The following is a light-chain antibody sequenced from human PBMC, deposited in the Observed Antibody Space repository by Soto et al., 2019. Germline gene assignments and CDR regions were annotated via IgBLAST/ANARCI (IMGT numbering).Light chain of an antibody. Sequence: QSVLTQPASVSGSPGQSITISCTGTSSDVGGYNYVSWYQQHSGKAPKLMIYEVSNRPSGVSNRFSGSKSGNTASLTISGLQAEDEADYYCSSYTRSTTQVFGTGTKVTVL. CDR1: SSDVGGYNY. V-gene: IGLV2-14*01. CDR2: EVS. CDR3: SSYTRSTTQV. J-gene: IGLJ1*01.